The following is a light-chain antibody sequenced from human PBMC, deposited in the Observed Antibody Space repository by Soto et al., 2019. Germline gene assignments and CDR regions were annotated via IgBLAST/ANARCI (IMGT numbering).Light chain of an antibody. V-gene: IGKV1-5*03. CDR2: KAS. J-gene: IGKJ2*01. Sequence: DFQMTQSPSTLSASVGDRVTITCRASQSIDSWLAWYQQKPGKAPKLLIYKASNLKSGVPSRFSGSGSGTEFTLTISSLQPDDFARYYCQQYKSYSYTFGQGTKLEIK. CDR1: QSIDSW. CDR3: QQYKSYSYT.